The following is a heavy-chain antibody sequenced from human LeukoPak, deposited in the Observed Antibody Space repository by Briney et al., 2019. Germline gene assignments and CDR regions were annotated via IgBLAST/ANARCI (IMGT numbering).Heavy chain of an antibody. CDR2: IKQDGSEK. CDR1: EFTFSSYW. Sequence: GGSLRLSCTASEFTFSSYWMSWVRQAPGKGLEWVANIKQDGSEKDYVDSVKGRFTISRDNAKDSLYLQMNNLRAEDTAVYYCARYCGGDCYGMDVWGQGTTVTVSS. J-gene: IGHJ6*02. D-gene: IGHD2-21*01. CDR3: ARYCGGDCYGMDV. V-gene: IGHV3-7*01.